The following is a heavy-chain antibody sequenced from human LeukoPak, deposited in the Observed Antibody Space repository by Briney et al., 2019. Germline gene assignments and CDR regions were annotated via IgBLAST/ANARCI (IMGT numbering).Heavy chain of an antibody. Sequence: SVKVSCEASGGTFSSYAISWVRQAPGQGLEWMGRIIPILGIANYAQKFQGRVTITADKSTSTAYMELSSLRSEDTAVYYCARPYSSSWYWDAFDIWGQGTMVTVSS. D-gene: IGHD6-13*01. CDR1: GGTFSSYA. CDR3: ARPYSSSWYWDAFDI. CDR2: IIPILGIA. V-gene: IGHV1-69*04. J-gene: IGHJ3*02.